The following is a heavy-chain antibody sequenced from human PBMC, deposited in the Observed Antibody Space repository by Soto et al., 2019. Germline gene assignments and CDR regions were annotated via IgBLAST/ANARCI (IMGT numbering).Heavy chain of an antibody. CDR1: GFSFDTYN. CDR3: ARSGDNYNVLDY. V-gene: IGHV3-21*05. J-gene: IGHJ4*02. Sequence: EDQLVESGGGLVKPGGSLRLSCAASGFSFDTYNMNWVRQAPGKGLEWVSYSSNSGTFTKYADSVKGRFSISRDNAKNSLYLEINSLRGEDTAIYYCARSGDNYNVLDYWGQGTPVTVSS. D-gene: IGHD3-10*02. CDR2: SSNSGTFT.